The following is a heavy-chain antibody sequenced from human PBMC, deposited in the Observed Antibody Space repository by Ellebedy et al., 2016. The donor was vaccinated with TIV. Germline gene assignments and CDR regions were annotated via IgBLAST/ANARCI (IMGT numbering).Heavy chain of an antibody. CDR2: INPVSGAT. J-gene: IGHJ4*02. CDR1: GYVFDSFF. CDR3: VRSRAYHFDN. V-gene: IGHV1-2*02. D-gene: IGHD2-2*01. Sequence: AASVKVSCKPSGYVFDSFFLAWVRQAPGQGLDWMGWINPVSGATHYAQSLQGRLTMTRDTSIGTAYMELGSLQSGDTAIYYCVRSRAYHFDNWGEGTLVTVSS.